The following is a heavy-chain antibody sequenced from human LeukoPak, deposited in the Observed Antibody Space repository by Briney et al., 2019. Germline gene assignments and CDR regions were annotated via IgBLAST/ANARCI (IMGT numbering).Heavy chain of an antibody. J-gene: IGHJ4*02. CDR3: SFRDGSPTETVDY. CDR1: GFTFSGSD. D-gene: IGHD5-24*01. V-gene: IGHV3-73*01. CDR2: IRSKANNYAA. Sequence: PGGSLRLSCAASGFTFSGSDVHWVRQASGKGLEWVGRIRSKANNYAAAYTASVKGRFTISRDDSKHTAYLQMHSLKTEDTAVYYCSFRDGSPTETVDYWGQGMLVTVSS.